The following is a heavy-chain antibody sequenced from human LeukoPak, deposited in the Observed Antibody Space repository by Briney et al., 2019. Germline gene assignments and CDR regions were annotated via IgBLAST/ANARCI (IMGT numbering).Heavy chain of an antibody. CDR1: GYTFTSYY. CDR3: AMGYCISTTCYSSY. Sequence: ALVKVSCKASGYTFTSYYMHWVRQAPGQGLEWMGVINPSGSSTRYAQKFQGRVTMTRDTSTSTVYMEVSSLRSEDTAVYYCAMGYCISTTCYSSYWGQGTLVTVSS. D-gene: IGHD2-2*01. V-gene: IGHV1-46*03. J-gene: IGHJ4*02. CDR2: INPSGSST.